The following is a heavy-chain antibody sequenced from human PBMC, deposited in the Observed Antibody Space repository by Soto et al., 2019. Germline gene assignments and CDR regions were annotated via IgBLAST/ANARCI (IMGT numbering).Heavy chain of an antibody. D-gene: IGHD2-21*01. CDR3: ARNLAYGGGYTFDY. CDR1: AFTLSDHI. CDR2: SRDKAHSYTT. V-gene: IGHV3-72*01. J-gene: IGHJ4*02. Sequence: EVQLVESGGGLVQPGGSLRLSCEVSAFTLSDHIIDWVRQAPGKGLEWVGRSRDKAHSYTTEYAASVKGRFTISRDDSRNSLYLQMNSLKTEDTAVYYCARNLAYGGGYTFDYWGQGTLVTVSS.